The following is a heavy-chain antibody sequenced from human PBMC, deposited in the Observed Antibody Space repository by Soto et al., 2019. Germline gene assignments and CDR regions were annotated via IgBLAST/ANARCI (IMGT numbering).Heavy chain of an antibody. Sequence: SETLSLTCIVSGGSISNSSYYWGWIRQPPGKGLEWIGYIYYSGNTYYNPSLKSRVTISVDTSKNQFSLKLSSVTAADTAVYYCARERVVVPAAPSAYYYYMDVWGKGTTVTVSS. CDR3: ARERVVVPAAPSAYYYYMDV. V-gene: IGHV4-61*05. CDR2: IYYSGNT. J-gene: IGHJ6*03. CDR1: GGSISNSSYY. D-gene: IGHD2-2*01.